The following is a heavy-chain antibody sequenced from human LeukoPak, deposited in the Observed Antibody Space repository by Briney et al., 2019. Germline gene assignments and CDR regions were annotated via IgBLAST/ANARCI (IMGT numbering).Heavy chain of an antibody. J-gene: IGHJ6*03. CDR2: ISSSGSTI. D-gene: IGHD3-16*02. CDR1: GFTFSDYY. Sequence: GGSLRLSXAASGFTFSDYYMNWIRQAPGKGLEWVSYISSSGSTIYYADSVKGRFTISRDNAKNSLYLQMNSLRAEDTAVYYCARARYDYVWESYRYTYYYYYMDVWGKGTTVTVSS. CDR3: ARARYDYVWESYRYTYYYYYMDV. V-gene: IGHV3-11*04.